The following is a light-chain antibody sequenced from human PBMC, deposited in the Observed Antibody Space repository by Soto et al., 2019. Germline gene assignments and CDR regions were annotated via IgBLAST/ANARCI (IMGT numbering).Light chain of an antibody. CDR1: NIGRQS. CDR3: QVWDSSSDHYV. CDR2: DDS. V-gene: IGLV3-21*02. Sequence: SYELTQPPSVSVAPGQTTRIICGGNNIGRQSVHWYQQRPGQAPVLVVSDDSDRHSGIPERFSGSKSANTATLTISRVKAGDEADYYCQVWDSSSDHYVFRTGTKVTVL. J-gene: IGLJ1*01.